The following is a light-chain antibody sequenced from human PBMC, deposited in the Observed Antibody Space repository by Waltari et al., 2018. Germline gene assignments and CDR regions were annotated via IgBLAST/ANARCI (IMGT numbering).Light chain of an antibody. V-gene: IGLV2-14*03. CDR1: RSDIGSYNY. CDR2: EVA. J-gene: IGLJ1*01. Sequence: QSALTQPASVSGSLGQSITISCTGTRSDIGSYNYVSWYQQHPAKAPRLIIYEVASRPSGVSHLFSGSKSGNTASLTISGLLAGDEATYHCSAYTSSSTYVFGSGTNVTVL. CDR3: SAYTSSSTYV.